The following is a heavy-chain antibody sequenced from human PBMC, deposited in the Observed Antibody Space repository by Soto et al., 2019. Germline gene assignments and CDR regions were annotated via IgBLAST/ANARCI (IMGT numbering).Heavy chain of an antibody. D-gene: IGHD3-9*01. CDR1: GGSISSSS. CDR2: IFYTGST. CDR3: ARAFAIDWYTYYFDY. Sequence: SETLSLTCPVSGGSISSSSWNWIRQAPEKRLEWIGCIFYTGSTNFNPSLESRVAMSLDTSKNQFSLRLSSVTAADTAVYYCARAFAIDWYTYYFDYWGQGPLVTVSS. V-gene: IGHV4-59*08. J-gene: IGHJ4*02.